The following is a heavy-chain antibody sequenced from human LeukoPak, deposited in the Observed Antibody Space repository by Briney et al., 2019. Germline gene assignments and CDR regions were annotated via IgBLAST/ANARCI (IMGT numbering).Heavy chain of an antibody. CDR3: ARGRGYGSGSYSEKPFDY. CDR2: ISAYNGNT. CDR1: GYTFTSYG. J-gene: IGHJ4*02. Sequence: ASVKVSCKASGYTFTSYGISWVRQAPGQGLEWMGWISAYNGNTNYAQKLQGRVTMTTDTSTSTAYMELRSLRSDDTAVYYCARGRGYGSGSYSEKPFDYWGQGTLVTVSS. V-gene: IGHV1-18*01. D-gene: IGHD3-10*01.